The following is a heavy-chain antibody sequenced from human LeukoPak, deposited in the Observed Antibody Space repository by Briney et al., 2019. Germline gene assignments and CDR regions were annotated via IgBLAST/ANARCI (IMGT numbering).Heavy chain of an antibody. D-gene: IGHD1-26*01. J-gene: IGHJ4*02. CDR3: ARDEVGAPPIDY. CDR1: GFAFSSHW. CDR2: INGDGGST. Sequence: PGGSLRLSCEASGFAFSSHWMTWVRQAPGKGLVWVSNINGDGGSTGYADSVKGRFTTSRDNAKNTLYLHMNSLRVEDTAVYYCARDEVGAPPIDYWGQGALVTVSS. V-gene: IGHV3-74*01.